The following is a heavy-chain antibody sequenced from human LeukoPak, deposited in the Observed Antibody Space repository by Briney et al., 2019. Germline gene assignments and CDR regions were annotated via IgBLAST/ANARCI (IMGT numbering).Heavy chain of an antibody. V-gene: IGHV4-34*01. D-gene: IGHD3-10*01. CDR2: INHSGST. J-gene: IGHJ5*02. CDR3: AIGHYYRWFDP. Sequence: SETLSLTCAVYGGSFSAYYWTWIRQPPGKGLEWIGEINHSGSTNYNPSLKSRVTISIDTSNFQFSLKLNSVTAADTAVYYCAIGHYYRWFDPWGQGTLVTVSS. CDR1: GGSFSAYY.